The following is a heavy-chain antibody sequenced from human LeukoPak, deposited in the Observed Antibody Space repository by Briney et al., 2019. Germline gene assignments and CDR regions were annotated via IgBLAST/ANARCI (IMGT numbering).Heavy chain of an antibody. CDR2: ISAYNGNP. D-gene: IGHD1-1*01. Sequence: ASVKVSCKASGYTFTNFGVAWVRQAPGQGLEWMAWISAYNGNPNYAQKFQGRVTMTTDTSTSTAYMELRNLTSDGTAVYFCARGGGTRVYYFDYWGQGTLVTVSS. CDR3: ARGGGTRVYYFDY. V-gene: IGHV1-18*01. CDR1: GYTFTNFG. J-gene: IGHJ4*02.